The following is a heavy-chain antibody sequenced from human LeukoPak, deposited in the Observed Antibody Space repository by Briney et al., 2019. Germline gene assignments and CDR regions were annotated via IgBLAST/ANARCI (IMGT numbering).Heavy chain of an antibody. CDR3: ARVDNSLKGYGSSTSCNTATFDY. D-gene: IGHD2-2*02. Sequence: ASVTVSYKASGYTFTVYYMHWVRQAPGQGLEWMGWINPNSGGTNYSQKFQGRVTMTRNTSISTAYMELSRLRSDDTAVYCCARVDNSLKGYGSSTSCNTATFDYWGQGTLVTVSS. V-gene: IGHV1-2*02. CDR1: GYTFTVYY. J-gene: IGHJ4*02. CDR2: INPNSGGT.